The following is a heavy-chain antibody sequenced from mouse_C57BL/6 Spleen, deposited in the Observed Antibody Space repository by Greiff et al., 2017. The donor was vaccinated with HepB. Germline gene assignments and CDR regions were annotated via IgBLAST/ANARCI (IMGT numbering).Heavy chain of an antibody. V-gene: IGHV1-69*01. Sequence: QVQLQQPGAELVMPGASVKLSCKASGYTFTSYWMHWVKQRPGQGLEWIGEIDPSDSYTNYNQKFKGKSTLTVDKSSSTAYMQLSSLTSEDSAVYYCASHYYGSSDYFDYWGQGTTLTVSS. J-gene: IGHJ2*01. D-gene: IGHD1-1*01. CDR3: ASHYYGSSDYFDY. CDR2: IDPSDSYT. CDR1: GYTFTSYW.